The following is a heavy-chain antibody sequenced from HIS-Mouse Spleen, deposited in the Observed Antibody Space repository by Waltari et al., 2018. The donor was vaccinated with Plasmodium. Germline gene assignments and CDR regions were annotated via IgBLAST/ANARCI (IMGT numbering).Heavy chain of an antibody. D-gene: IGHD6-13*01. Sequence: QVQLVQSGAEVKKPGSSVKVSCKASGGTFSSYAISWVRQAPGQGLEWMGGIIPIFGTANYGQKFQGRVTITADESTSTAYMELSSRRSEDTAVYYCARGGSSRVLYWYFDLWGRGTLVTVSS. V-gene: IGHV1-69*01. J-gene: IGHJ2*01. CDR1: GGTFSSYA. CDR3: ARGGSSRVLYWYFDL. CDR2: IIPIFGTA.